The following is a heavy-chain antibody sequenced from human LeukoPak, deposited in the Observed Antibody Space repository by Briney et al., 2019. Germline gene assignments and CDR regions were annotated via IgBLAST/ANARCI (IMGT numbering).Heavy chain of an antibody. J-gene: IGHJ3*02. V-gene: IGHV4-39*01. CDR2: XXXXGST. Sequence: PSXTLSLTCTVSGGSISSSSYYWGWIRQPPXXGXXXXXXXXXXGSTYYNPSLESRVXISVDTTKNQFSLKLSSVTAADTAVYXCARHVVDYYDSSGYYIDAFDIWGQGTMVTVSS. D-gene: IGHD3-22*01. CDR1: GGSISSSSYY. CDR3: ARHVVDYYDSSGYYIDAFDI.